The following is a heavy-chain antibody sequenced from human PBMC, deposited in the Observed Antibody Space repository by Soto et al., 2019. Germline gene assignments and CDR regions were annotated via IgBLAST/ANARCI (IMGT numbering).Heavy chain of an antibody. V-gene: IGHV3-64*01. CDR3: ARGYSSSWWYYYMDV. Sequence: GGSLRLSCAASGFTFSSYAMHWVRQAPGKGLEYVSAISSNGGSTYYANSVKGRFTISRDNSKNTLYLQMGSLRAEDMAVYYCARGYSSSWWYYYMDVWGKGTTVTVSS. J-gene: IGHJ6*03. CDR2: ISSNGGST. D-gene: IGHD6-13*01. CDR1: GFTFSSYA.